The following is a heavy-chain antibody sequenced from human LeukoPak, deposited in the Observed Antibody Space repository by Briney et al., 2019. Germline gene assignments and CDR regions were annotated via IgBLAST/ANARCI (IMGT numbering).Heavy chain of an antibody. CDR2: VTGSDDET. D-gene: IGHD3-22*01. CDR3: AKGPRLHSGYHPNY. J-gene: IGHJ4*02. Sequence: GGSLSLSCAASGFTFSNTALTWVPQAPGRGLECVATVTGSDDETYYADSVKGRFTISRDYSKSTLLLQMNSLRVEDTAIYFCAKGPRLHSGYHPNYWGQGTLVTVSS. CDR1: GFTFSNTA. V-gene: IGHV3-23*01.